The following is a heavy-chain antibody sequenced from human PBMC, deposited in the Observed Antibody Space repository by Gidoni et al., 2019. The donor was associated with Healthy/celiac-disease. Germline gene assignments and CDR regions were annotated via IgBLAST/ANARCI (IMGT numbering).Heavy chain of an antibody. J-gene: IGHJ6*02. CDR3: ATGGRRGSAIPIYYYYYGMDV. CDR1: GYTLTELS. CDR2: FDPEDGET. D-gene: IGHD2-21*02. V-gene: IGHV1-24*01. Sequence: QVQLVQSGAEVKKPGASVKVSCKVSGYTLTELSIHWVRQAPGKGLEWMGGFDPEDGETIYAQKFQGRVTMTEDTSTDTAYMELSSLRSEDTAVYYCATGGRRGSAIPIYYYYYGMDVWGQGTTVTVSS.